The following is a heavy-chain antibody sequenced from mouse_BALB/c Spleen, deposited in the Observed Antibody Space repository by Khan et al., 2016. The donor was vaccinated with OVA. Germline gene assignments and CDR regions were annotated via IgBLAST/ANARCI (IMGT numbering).Heavy chain of an antibody. CDR2: INYSGST. CDR1: GYSVTSDYA. V-gene: IGHV3-2*02. J-gene: IGHJ3*01. D-gene: IGHD3-3*01. CDR3: ARGRAY. Sequence: EVQLQESGPGLVKPSQSLSLTCTVTGYSVTSDYAWNWIRQFPGNKLEWMGYINYSGSTSYTPSRKSRIAINRDTAKNQFFLQLSSVPTEDTATYYCARGRAYWGQGTLVTVSA.